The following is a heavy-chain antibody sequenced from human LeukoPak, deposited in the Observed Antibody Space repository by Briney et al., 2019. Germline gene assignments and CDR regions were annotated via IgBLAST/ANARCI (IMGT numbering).Heavy chain of an antibody. D-gene: IGHD3-3*01. CDR1: GYTFTGYY. CDR3: ATSPSSDYSTISDY. J-gene: IGHJ4*02. CDR2: INPNSGGT. V-gene: IGHV1-2*02. Sequence: ASVKVSCKASGYTFTGYYMHWVRQAPGQGLEWMGWINPNSGGTNYAQKFQGRVTMTRDTSISTAYMELGSLTSDDTAVYYCATSPSSDYSTISDYWGQGTLSPSPQ.